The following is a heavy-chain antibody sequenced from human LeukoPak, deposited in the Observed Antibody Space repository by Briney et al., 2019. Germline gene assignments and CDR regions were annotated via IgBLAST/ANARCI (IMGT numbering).Heavy chain of an antibody. CDR2: INHRGST. J-gene: IGHJ4*02. Sequence: SETLSLTCGVSGYAISSGYYGGWIRQPPGKGLEWIGSINHRGSTYYNPSLKSRVTISVETFNNQFSLKLNSVTAADTAVYYCARGAPSDYWGQGTLVTVSS. V-gene: IGHV4-38-2*01. CDR3: ARGAPSDY. CDR1: GYAISSGYY.